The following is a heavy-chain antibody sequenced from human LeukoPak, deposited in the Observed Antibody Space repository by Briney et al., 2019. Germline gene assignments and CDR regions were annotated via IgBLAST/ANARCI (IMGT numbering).Heavy chain of an antibody. J-gene: IGHJ4*02. Sequence: GGSLRLSCVASGFTFSSYWMSWVRQAPGKGLEWVANIKQDGSEKYYVDSVRGRFTISRDNVKNSLYLQMNSLRAEDTAVYYCARGGKFYYDSNGYPGDYWGQGTLVTVSS. CDR1: GFTFSSYW. V-gene: IGHV3-7*01. CDR2: IKQDGSEK. D-gene: IGHD3-22*01. CDR3: ARGGKFYYDSNGYPGDY.